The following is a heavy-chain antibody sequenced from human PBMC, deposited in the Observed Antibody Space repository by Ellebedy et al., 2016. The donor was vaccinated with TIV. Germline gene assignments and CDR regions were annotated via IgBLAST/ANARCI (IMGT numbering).Heavy chain of an antibody. Sequence: AASVKVSCKASGYSFTAYAIHWVRQAPGQRLEWMGWLNPGNGNTEYSQRFQGRVTMTRDTSANTAYLDLSSLKSEDSAVYFCAIPSIPLPTGWFGKLLSLNAFDMWGQGTRLTVSS. J-gene: IGHJ3*02. V-gene: IGHV1-3*01. CDR1: GYSFTAYA. D-gene: IGHD3-10*01. CDR3: AIPSIPLPTGWFGKLLSLNAFDM. CDR2: LNPGNGNT.